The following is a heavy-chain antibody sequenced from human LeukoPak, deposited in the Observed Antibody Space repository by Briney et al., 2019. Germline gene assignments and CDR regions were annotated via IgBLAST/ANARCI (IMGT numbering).Heavy chain of an antibody. Sequence: GGSLRLSCAASGFTFSNYWMHWVRQAPGKGLVWVSRINGDGISTGYADSVKGRFTVSRDDAKKTLYLQMNSLRAEDTAVYYCARDVGNFDYWGQGTLVTVSS. V-gene: IGHV3-74*01. CDR1: GFTFSNYW. CDR3: ARDVGNFDY. J-gene: IGHJ4*02. CDR2: INGDGIST.